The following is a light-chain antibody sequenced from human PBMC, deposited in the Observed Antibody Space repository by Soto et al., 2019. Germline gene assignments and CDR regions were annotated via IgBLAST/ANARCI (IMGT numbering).Light chain of an antibody. V-gene: IGKV1-39*01. CDR3: QQSYNSPPLP. Sequence: DIPMTQSPSSLSASVGDRVTITCRASQSISSYLNWYQQRPGKAPNLLIFAASSLQSGVPSRFSGSGSGTDFTLTISSLKPEDFATYFCQQSYNSPPLPFGGGTRVEIK. J-gene: IGKJ4*02. CDR1: QSISSY. CDR2: AAS.